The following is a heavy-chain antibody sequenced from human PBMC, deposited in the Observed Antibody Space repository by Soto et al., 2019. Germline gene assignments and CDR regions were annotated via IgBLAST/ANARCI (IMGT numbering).Heavy chain of an antibody. CDR2: ISYSGRI. D-gene: IGHD6-6*01. J-gene: IGHJ6*02. CDR1: GGSISRDF. Sequence: SETLSLTCTVSGGSISRDFGNWIRQPPGKGLEWIGYISYSGRISYNSSLKSRVTMSVDTSQNQFSLKLTSVTAADTAVYYCVRHGNVPARPFYYYGMDVWGQGTTVTVSS. CDR3: VRHGNVPARPFYYYGMDV. V-gene: IGHV4-59*01.